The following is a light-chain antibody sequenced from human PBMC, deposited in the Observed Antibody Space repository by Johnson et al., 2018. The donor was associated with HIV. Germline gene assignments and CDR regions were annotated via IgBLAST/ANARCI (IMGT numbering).Light chain of an antibody. Sequence: QSVLTQPPSVSAAPGQKVTISCSGSTSNIGDNYVSWYRQLPGTAPKLLISANDKRPSGIPDRFSGSKSGTSATLGITGLQTGDEADYYCGTWDSSLSAPLFGTGTKVTVL. CDR1: TSNIGDNY. V-gene: IGLV1-51*01. CDR2: AND. CDR3: GTWDSSLSAPL. J-gene: IGLJ1*01.